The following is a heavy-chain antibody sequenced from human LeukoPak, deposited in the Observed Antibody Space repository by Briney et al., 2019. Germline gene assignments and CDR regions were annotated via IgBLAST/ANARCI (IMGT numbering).Heavy chain of an antibody. D-gene: IGHD2-2*02. CDR2: ISAYNGNT. V-gene: IGHV1-18*01. CDR3: ARVAGGRYCSSTSCYMRGWFDP. CDR1: GYTFTDYS. Sequence: ASVKVSCKASGYTFTDYSISWVRQAPGQGLEWMGWISAYNGNTYFAQKLQGRVTMTTDTSTSTAYMELRSLRSDDTAVYYCARVAGGRYCSSTSCYMRGWFDPWGQGTLVTVSS. J-gene: IGHJ5*02.